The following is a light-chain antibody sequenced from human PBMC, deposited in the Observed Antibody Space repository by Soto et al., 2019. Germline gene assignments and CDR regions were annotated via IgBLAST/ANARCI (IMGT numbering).Light chain of an antibody. J-gene: IGLJ2*01. V-gene: IGLV3-1*01. CDR1: KLGDKY. CDR2: QHS. CDR3: QAWDSSTDVV. Sequence: SYELTQPPSVSVSPGQTASITCSGDKLGDKYTCWYQQKPCQSPVLVIYQHSHRPSGIPERFSGSNSGNTATLTISGTQAMDEADYYCQAWDSSTDVVFGGGTKLTVL.